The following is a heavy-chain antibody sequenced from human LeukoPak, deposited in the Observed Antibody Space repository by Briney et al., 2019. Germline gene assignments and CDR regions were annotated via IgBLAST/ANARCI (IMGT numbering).Heavy chain of an antibody. Sequence: GGSLRLSCSASGFTFDDYAMHWVRQAPGKGLEWVSLISWDGGSTYYADSVEGRFTISRDNSKNSLYLQMNSLRAEDTALYYCAKDSCSGGSCYLNYFDYWGQGTLVTVPS. CDR2: ISWDGGST. D-gene: IGHD2-15*01. CDR3: AKDSCSGGSCYLNYFDY. CDR1: GFTFDDYA. J-gene: IGHJ4*02. V-gene: IGHV3-43D*03.